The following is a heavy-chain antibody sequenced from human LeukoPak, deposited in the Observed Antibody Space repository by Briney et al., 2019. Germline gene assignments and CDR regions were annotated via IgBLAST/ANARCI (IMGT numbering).Heavy chain of an antibody. D-gene: IGHD6-19*01. J-gene: IGHJ4*02. CDR3: ARFKRAGGWSYFDY. CDR2: IYTSGST. CDR1: GGSLSSGSYY. V-gene: IGHV4-61*02. Sequence: SETLSLTCTVSGGSLSSGSYYWSWIRQPAGKGLEWIGRIYTSGSTNYNPSLKSRVTISVDTSKNQFSLKLSSVTAADTAVYYCARFKRAGGWSYFDYWGQGTLVTVSS.